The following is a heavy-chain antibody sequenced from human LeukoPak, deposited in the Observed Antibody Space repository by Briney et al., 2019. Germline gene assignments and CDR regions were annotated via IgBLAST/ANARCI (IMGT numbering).Heavy chain of an antibody. D-gene: IGHD5-18*01. CDR3: ARDRIELDHDAFDI. CDR1: GGSISSGTYY. J-gene: IGHJ3*02. Sequence: SETLSLTCTVSGGSISSGTYYWNWIRQPAGKGLEWIGRIYTSGSTNYNPSLKSRVTMSVDTSKNQFSLKLSSVTAADTAVYYCARDRIELDHDAFDIWGQGTMVTVSS. V-gene: IGHV4-61*02. CDR2: IYTSGST.